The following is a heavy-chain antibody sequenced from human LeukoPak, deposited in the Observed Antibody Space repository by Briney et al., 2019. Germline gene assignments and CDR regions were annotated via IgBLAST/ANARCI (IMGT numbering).Heavy chain of an antibody. Sequence: GGSLRLSCAASGFTFSSYAMSWVRQAPGKGLEWVSAISGSGGSTYYADSVKGRFTISRDNSKNTLYLQMNSLRAEDTAVYYCAKDSKYSSSWYGSTDYWGQGTLVTVSS. CDR2: ISGSGGST. J-gene: IGHJ4*02. CDR1: GFTFSSYA. V-gene: IGHV3-23*01. CDR3: AKDSKYSSSWYGSTDY. D-gene: IGHD6-13*01.